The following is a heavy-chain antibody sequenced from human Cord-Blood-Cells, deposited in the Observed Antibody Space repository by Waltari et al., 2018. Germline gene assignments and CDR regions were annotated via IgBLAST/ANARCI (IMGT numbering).Heavy chain of an antibody. CDR2: IYYSGST. J-gene: IGHJ4*02. Sequence: QLQLQESGPGLVKPSETLSLTCTVSGGSISSSSYYWGWIRQPPGKGLEWIGSIYYSGSTYDNPALKSRVTISVDTAKNQFSLKLGAVTAADTAVYYCARHGYSSSSYYFDYWGQGTLVTVSS. CDR3: ARHGYSSSSYYFDY. CDR1: GGSISSSSYY. V-gene: IGHV4-39*01. D-gene: IGHD6-6*01.